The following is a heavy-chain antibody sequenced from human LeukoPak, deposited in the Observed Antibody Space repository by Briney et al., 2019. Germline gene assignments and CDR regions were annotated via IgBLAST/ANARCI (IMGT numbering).Heavy chain of an antibody. CDR1: GATFTSYA. Sequence: GASVTLSFTASGATFTSYAISWVRQAPGQGLEWTGRIIPILGIANYAQKFQGRVTITADKSTSTAYMELSSLRSEDTAVYYCAEGYNGNCFDPWGQGTLVTVCS. V-gene: IGHV1-69*04. J-gene: IGHJ5*02. D-gene: IGHD1-14*01. CDR3: AEGYNGNCFDP. CDR2: IIPILGIA.